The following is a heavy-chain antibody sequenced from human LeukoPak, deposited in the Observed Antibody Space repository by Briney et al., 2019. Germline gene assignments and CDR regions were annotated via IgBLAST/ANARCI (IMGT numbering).Heavy chain of an antibody. J-gene: IGHJ6*02. CDR1: GFAFHNYA. CDR3: AKDTGGNGAYFYAMDV. V-gene: IGHV3-9*01. CDR2: INWNSDTK. Sequence: GRSLRPSCVGSGFAFHNYAMHWVRRPPGKGLEWVSAINWNSDTKAYADSVKGRFTISRDRARNSLYLQMDSLRPEDTALYYCAKDTGGNGAYFYAMDVWGQGISVTVSS. D-gene: IGHD4-23*01.